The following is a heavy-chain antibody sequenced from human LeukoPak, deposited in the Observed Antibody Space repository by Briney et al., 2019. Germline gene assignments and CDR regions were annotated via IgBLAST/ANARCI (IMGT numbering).Heavy chain of an antibody. CDR1: GFTFSSYA. D-gene: IGHD6-13*01. V-gene: IGHV3-7*03. CDR2: IKQDGSEK. Sequence: GGSLRLSCAASGFTFSSYAMTWVRQAPGKGLEWVANIKQDGSEKYYVDSVKGRFTISRDNAKNSLYLQMDSLRAEDTAVYYCASGQQLAYWGQGTLVTVSA. J-gene: IGHJ4*02. CDR3: ASGQQLAY.